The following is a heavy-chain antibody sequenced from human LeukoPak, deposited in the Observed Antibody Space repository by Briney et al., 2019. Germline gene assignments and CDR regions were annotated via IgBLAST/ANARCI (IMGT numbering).Heavy chain of an antibody. CDR3: ARQSQDIVERGPVY. D-gene: IGHD2-15*01. J-gene: IGHJ4*02. CDR1: GGSISSSSYY. V-gene: IGHV4-39*01. Sequence: PSETLSLTCTVSGGSISSSSYYWGWIRQPPGKGLEWIGSIYYSGSTYYNPSLKSQVTISVDTSKNQFSLKLSSVTAADTAVYYCARQSQDIVERGPVYWGQGTLVTVSS. CDR2: IYYSGST.